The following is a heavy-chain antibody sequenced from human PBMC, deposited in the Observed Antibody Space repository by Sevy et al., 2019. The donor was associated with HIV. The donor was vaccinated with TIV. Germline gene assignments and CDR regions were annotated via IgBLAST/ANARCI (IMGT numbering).Heavy chain of an antibody. CDR2: IYSDGRT. J-gene: IGHJ6*02. CDR3: AREDIVLGEGNYYGIDV. D-gene: IGHD2-15*01. CDR1: GLTVSSNY. Sequence: GGSLRLSCAAPGLTVSSNYMSWVRQAPGKGLEWVSVIYSDGRTYYVDSVKGRFTISRDSSKNTLYLQMNSLRAEGTAVYYCAREDIVLGEGNYYGIDVWGQGTTVTVSS. V-gene: IGHV3-53*01.